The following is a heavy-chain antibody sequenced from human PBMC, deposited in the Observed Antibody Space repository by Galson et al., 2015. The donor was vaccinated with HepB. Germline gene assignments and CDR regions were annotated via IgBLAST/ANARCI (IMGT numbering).Heavy chain of an antibody. CDR2: IDPSDSYT. J-gene: IGHJ6*02. D-gene: IGHD2-2*01. CDR3: ARHEPPLGYCSSTSCPPYYGMDV. CDR1: GYSFTSYW. Sequence: QSGAEVKKPGESLRISCKGSGYSFTSYWISWVRQMPGKGLEWMGRIDPSDSYTNYSPSFQGHVTISADKSISTAYLQWSSLKASDTAMYYCARHEPPLGYCSSTSCPPYYGMDVWGQGTTVTVSS. V-gene: IGHV5-10-1*01.